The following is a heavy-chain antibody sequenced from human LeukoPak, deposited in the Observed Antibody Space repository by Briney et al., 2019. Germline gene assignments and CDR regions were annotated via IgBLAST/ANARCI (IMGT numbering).Heavy chain of an antibody. V-gene: IGHV3-21*01. D-gene: IGHD2-2*01. CDR3: ARDPGYCSSTSCPWADAFDI. CDR1: GFTFSSYS. Sequence: EGSLRLSCAASGFTFSSYSMNWVRQAPGKGLEWVSSISSSSSYIYYADSVKGRFTISRDNAKNSLYLQMNSLRAEDTAVYYCARDPGYCSSTSCPWADAFDIWGQGTMVTVSS. CDR2: ISSSSSYI. J-gene: IGHJ3*02.